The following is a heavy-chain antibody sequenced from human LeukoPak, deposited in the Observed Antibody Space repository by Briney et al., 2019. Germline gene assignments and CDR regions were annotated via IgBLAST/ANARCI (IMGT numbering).Heavy chain of an antibody. D-gene: IGHD4-17*01. Sequence: GGSLRLSCVASGFTFSSYSTSWVRQAPGKGLEWVSYISSGSSIIYYSDSVKGRFTISRDNAKNSLYLQMNSLRAEDTAVYYCAREKTTVTTPDYWGQGTLVTVSS. V-gene: IGHV3-48*01. J-gene: IGHJ4*02. CDR1: GFTFSSYS. CDR3: AREKTTVTTPDY. CDR2: ISSGSSII.